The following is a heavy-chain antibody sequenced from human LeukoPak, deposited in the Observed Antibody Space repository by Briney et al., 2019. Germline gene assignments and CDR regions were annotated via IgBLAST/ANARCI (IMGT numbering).Heavy chain of an antibody. CDR1: GFTFSSYS. V-gene: IGHV3-21*01. CDR3: ARAPTVAVFDI. Sequence: GGSLRLSCAASGFTFSSYSMNWVRQAPGKGLEWVSSISSSSSYIYYADSVKGRFTISRDNAKNSLYLQMNSLRAEDTAVYYCARAPTVAVFDIGGQGTMVPVSS. D-gene: IGHD6-19*01. CDR2: ISSSSSYI. J-gene: IGHJ3*02.